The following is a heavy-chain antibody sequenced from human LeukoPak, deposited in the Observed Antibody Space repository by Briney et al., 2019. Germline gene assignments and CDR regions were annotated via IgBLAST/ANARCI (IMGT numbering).Heavy chain of an antibody. Sequence: GGSLRLSCAASGFTFSIYAMSWVRQAPGKGLEWVSTISGNSASTYYADSVKGRFTISGDNSKNTLYLQMSSLRAEDRAVYYCVKDTNNPGVAGGDYWGQGTLVTVSS. CDR2: ISGNSAST. CDR1: GFTFSIYA. J-gene: IGHJ4*02. CDR3: VKDTNNPGVAGGDY. V-gene: IGHV3-23*01. D-gene: IGHD6-19*01.